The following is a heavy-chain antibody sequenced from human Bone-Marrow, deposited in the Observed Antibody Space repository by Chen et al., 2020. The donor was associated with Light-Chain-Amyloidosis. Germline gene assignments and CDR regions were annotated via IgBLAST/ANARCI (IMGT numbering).Heavy chain of an antibody. CDR3: AKRTSMVYVDWFDP. V-gene: IGHV1-46*01. D-gene: IGHD5-18*01. CDR2: INPSGGST. J-gene: IGHJ5*02. Sequence: QVQLVQSGAEVKKPGASVKVSCKASGYTFTSYYMHWVRQAPGQGLEWMGIINPSGGSTSYAQKFQGRVTITADKSTNTIYMVLSSLRSEDTAIYYCAKRTSMVYVDWFDPWGQGTLVTVSS. CDR1: GYTFTSYY.